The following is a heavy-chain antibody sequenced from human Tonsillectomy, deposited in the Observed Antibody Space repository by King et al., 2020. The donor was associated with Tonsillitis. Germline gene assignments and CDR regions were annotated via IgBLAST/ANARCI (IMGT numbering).Heavy chain of an antibody. CDR2: INHSGST. D-gene: IGHD2-15*01. Sequence: QVQLQQWGAGLLKPSETLSLTCAVYGGSSSAYYWIWLRQPPGKGLEWIGKINHSGSTNYNPSLKSRVTISVDTSKNQFSLKMRSVTAVDTAVYYCARGAIAVVTTLNDYNYYMDVWGKGTTVTVSS. CDR3: ARGAIAVVTTLNDYNYYMDV. CDR1: GGSSSAYY. V-gene: IGHV4-34*01. J-gene: IGHJ6*03.